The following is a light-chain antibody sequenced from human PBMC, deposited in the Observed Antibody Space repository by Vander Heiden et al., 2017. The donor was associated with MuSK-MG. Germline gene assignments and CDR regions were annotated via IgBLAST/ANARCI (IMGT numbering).Light chain of an antibody. CDR2: GGS. CDR3: QQTDSIPIT. V-gene: IGKV1-39*01. CDR1: QSIKTD. Sequence: DIQMTQSPSSLSASEGDRVTITCRASQSIKTDLNWYQQKPGKAPKVLIYGGSSLQSGVPSRFSGSGSGTDFTLTISRLQPEDFATYYCQQTDSIPITFGQGTLMEIK. J-gene: IGKJ5*01.